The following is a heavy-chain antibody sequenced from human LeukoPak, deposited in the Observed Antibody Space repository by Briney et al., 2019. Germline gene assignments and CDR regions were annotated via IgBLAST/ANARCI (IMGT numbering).Heavy chain of an antibody. Sequence: GGSLRLSCAASGFTFSEAWMTWVRQAPGKGLEWVGRIKSKNDGGTTDYAAPVKGRFTISRDDSENTLYLQMNSLKTEDTGAYYCSTEIHWGQGTLVTVSS. CDR1: GFTFSEAW. CDR2: IKSKNDGGTT. CDR3: STEIH. J-gene: IGHJ4*02. V-gene: IGHV3-15*01.